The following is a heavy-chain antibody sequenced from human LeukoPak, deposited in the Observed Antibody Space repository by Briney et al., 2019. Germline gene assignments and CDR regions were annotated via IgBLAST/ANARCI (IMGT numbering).Heavy chain of an antibody. J-gene: IGHJ4*02. Sequence: GGSLRLSCAASGFTFSSYAMPWVRQAPGKGLEWVAVISYDGSNKYYADSVKGRFTISRDNSKNTLYLQMNSLRAEDTAVYYCAREGAAAGKVVAGADYWGQGTLVTVSS. CDR1: GFTFSSYA. CDR2: ISYDGSNK. D-gene: IGHD6-13*01. V-gene: IGHV3-30-3*01. CDR3: AREGAAAGKVVAGADY.